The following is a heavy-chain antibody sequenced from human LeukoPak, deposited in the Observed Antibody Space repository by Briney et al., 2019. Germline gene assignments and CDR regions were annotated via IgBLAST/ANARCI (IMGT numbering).Heavy chain of an antibody. CDR1: GSTFSSYA. J-gene: IGHJ4*02. Sequence: GGSLRLSCAASGSTFSSYAMHWVRQAPDKGLEWVAVISYDGSKQYYADSVKGRFTISRDNAKNSLYLQMNSLRDEDTAVYYCARSSGGSSWYEEDYWGQGTLVTVSS. CDR2: ISYDGSKQ. V-gene: IGHV3-30-3*01. CDR3: ARSSGGSSWYEEDY. D-gene: IGHD6-13*01.